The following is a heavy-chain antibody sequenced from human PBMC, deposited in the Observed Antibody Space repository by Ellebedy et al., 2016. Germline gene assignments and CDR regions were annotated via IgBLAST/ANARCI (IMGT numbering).Heavy chain of an antibody. CDR2: ASIAST. CDR3: AKDEGSGYDYWDFDL. CDR1: GFTFTKYA. D-gene: IGHD5-12*01. V-gene: IGHV3-23*01. J-gene: IGHJ2*01. Sequence: GESLKISCVASGFTFTKYAMSWVRQAPGKGLQWVSTASIASTFYADSVEGRFTISRDDHKDTLYLQMNSLRPEDTAVYYCAKDEGSGYDYWDFDLWGRGTLVTVSS.